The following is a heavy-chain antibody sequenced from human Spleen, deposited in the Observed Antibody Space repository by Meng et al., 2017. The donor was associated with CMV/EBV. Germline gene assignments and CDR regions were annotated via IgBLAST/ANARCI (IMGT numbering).Heavy chain of an antibody. J-gene: IGHJ4*02. Sequence: CRGYGYSFPNYWIGWVRHMPGKGLEWMGIIYPGDSDTRYSPSFQGQVTISADKSINTAYLQWSSLRASDTAIYYCARHNSALGYFDYWGQGTLVTVSS. CDR3: ARHNSALGYFDY. D-gene: IGHD2/OR15-2a*01. CDR1: GYSFPNYW. CDR2: IYPGDSDT. V-gene: IGHV5-51*01.